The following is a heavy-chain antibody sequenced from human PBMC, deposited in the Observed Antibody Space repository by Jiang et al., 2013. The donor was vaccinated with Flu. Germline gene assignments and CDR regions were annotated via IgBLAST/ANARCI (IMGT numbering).Heavy chain of an antibody. CDR3: ARRHTRHFDY. Sequence: SGAEVKKPGASVKVSCKASGYTFTNFAIHWLRQAPGQRLEWMGWINVGNGNTKYSQKFQGRVTITRDTSATTASMELSTLRSEDTAVYYCARRHTRHFDYVGQGTLVHRL. CDR1: GYTFTNFA. CDR2: INVGNGNT. V-gene: IGHV1-3*01. J-gene: IGHJ4*02.